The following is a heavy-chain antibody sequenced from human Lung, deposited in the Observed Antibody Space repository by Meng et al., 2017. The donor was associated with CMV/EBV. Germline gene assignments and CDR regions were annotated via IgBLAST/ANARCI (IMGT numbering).Heavy chain of an antibody. CDR2: INPRGGGP. CDR1: GYTFADYF. Sequence: SXXVSCKASGYTFADYFIHWVRQAPGQGLEWMGRINPRGGGPNYVQKYQDRVTLTMDTSITTAYLEMSGLTSDDTAVYYCAREAETANDYWGQGTVVTVSS. V-gene: IGHV1-2*02. D-gene: IGHD5-18*01. CDR3: AREAETANDY. J-gene: IGHJ4*02.